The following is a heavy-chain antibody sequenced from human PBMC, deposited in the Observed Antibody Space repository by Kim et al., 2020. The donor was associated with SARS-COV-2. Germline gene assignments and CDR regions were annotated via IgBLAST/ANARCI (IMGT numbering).Heavy chain of an antibody. J-gene: IGHJ4*02. D-gene: IGHD6-19*01. CDR1: GYTLTSDA. CDR3: VGGRRKVAGLNY. Sequence: ASVKVSCKASGYTLTSDAMSWVRQVPGQGLEWMGWINTKKGKATYALGFTGRFVFSWDTTVSTAYMQISSLKAEDTALYYCVGGRRKVAGLNYWGQGTPV. CDR2: INTKKGKA. V-gene: IGHV7-4-1*02.